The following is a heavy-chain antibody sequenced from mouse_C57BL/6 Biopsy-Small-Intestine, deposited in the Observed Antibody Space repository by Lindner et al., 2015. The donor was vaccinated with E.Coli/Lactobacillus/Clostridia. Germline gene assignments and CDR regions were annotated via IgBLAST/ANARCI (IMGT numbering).Heavy chain of an antibody. CDR3: AKRGYGSLHAMDY. CDR2: IWGDGST. J-gene: IGHJ4*01. D-gene: IGHD1-1*01. CDR1: GFSLTNYG. V-gene: IGHV2-3*01. Sequence: VQLQESGPGLVQPSQSLSITCTVSGFSLTNYGVHWVRQSPGKGLEWLGVIWGDGSTNYHSALISRLSISKDNPKSQVFLKLNNLQTDDTATYYCAKRGYGSLHAMDYWGQGTSVTVSS.